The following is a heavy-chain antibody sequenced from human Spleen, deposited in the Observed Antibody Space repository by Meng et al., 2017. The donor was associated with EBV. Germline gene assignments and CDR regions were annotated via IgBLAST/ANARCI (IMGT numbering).Heavy chain of an antibody. Sequence: VRCVSRGRKPRASRKVTIINSTDPVTTYELNWWRRAPAQRLKWMGIINPWSGHTSYTRELQGRVTMTRDTSTTTVYMDLSILRSDDTAVYYCAREREFGGFQGYYFDYWGQGALVTVSS. D-gene: IGHD2-15*01. CDR3: AREREFGGFQGYYFDY. V-gene: IGHV1-46*04. J-gene: IGHJ4*02. CDR2: INPWSGHT. CDR1: TDPVTTYE.